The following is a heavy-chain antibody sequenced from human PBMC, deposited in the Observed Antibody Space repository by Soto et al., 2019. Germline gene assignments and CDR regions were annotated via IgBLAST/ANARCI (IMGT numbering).Heavy chain of an antibody. J-gene: IGHJ4*02. CDR3: AKGGRQCLGTSDFNY. D-gene: IGHD6-19*01. CDR2: VSHDGRNT. V-gene: IGHV3-30*18. CDR1: GFTFSDYA. Sequence: VQLVESGGGVVQPGRSLRLSCAASGFTFSDYAMHWVRQAPGKGLEWVAVVSHDGRNTHYADSVKGRFTISRDSSKNTVSLEMTSLSAEDTSVYYCAKGGRQCLGTSDFNYWGQGALVTVSS.